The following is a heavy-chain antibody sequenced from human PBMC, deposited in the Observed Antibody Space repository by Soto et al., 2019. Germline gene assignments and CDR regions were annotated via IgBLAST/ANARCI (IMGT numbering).Heavy chain of an antibody. J-gene: IGHJ3*02. Sequence: QVQLVQSGAEVRKPGASVKISCKASGYTFTVYPIHWVRQAPGQRPEWMGCISTGSGNTKYSQNFQHRVTITSDTSANTAYMELSSLTSQDTAVYYCAMGGRVMSITNGWDEASDIWGQGTLVTVSS. D-gene: IGHD6-19*01. CDR3: AMGGRVMSITNGWDEASDI. CDR2: ISTGSGNT. V-gene: IGHV1-3*04. CDR1: GYTFTVYP.